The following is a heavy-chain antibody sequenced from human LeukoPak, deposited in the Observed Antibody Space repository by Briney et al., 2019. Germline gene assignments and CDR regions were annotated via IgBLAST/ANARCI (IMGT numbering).Heavy chain of an antibody. CDR1: GGSFGAYY. D-gene: IGHD6-19*01. Sequence: SETLSLTCAVSGGSFGAYYWTWIRQFPGKGLEWIGEVHQTGNTNYNPSLKSRVTISVDTSKNQFSLKVSSVTAADTAVYYCARDSGPRFDYWGQGTLVTVSS. V-gene: IGHV4-34*01. CDR2: VHQTGNT. CDR3: ARDSGPRFDY. J-gene: IGHJ4*02.